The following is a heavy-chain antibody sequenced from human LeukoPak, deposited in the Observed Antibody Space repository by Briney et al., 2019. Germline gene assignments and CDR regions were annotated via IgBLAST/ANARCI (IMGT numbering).Heavy chain of an antibody. D-gene: IGHD6-13*01. V-gene: IGHV3-48*03. Sequence: GGPLRLSWAPPGLPSVSKKINWARRAPGKGREWFSYISSSGRTFYYADSVKGRFTISRDNGKNSLYLQMNSLRVEDTAVYYCARDSRGSSWFFDYWGQGALVTVSS. CDR3: ARDSRGSSWFFDY. J-gene: IGHJ4*02. CDR2: ISSSGRTF. CDR1: GLPSVSKK.